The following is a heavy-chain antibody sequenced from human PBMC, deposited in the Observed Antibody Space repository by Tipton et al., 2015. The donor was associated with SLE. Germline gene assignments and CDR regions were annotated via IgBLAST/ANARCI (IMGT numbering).Heavy chain of an antibody. CDR3: ARRSVVGAFDI. D-gene: IGHD1-26*01. V-gene: IGHV4-39*07. CDR2: INPSGST. J-gene: IGHJ3*02. CDR1: GGSISSSSYY. Sequence: TLSLTCTVSGGSISSSSYYWGWIRQPPGKGLEWIGEINPSGSTNYNPSLKSRVTISVDTSKNQFSLKLSSVTAADTAVYYCARRSVVGAFDIWGQGTMVTVSS.